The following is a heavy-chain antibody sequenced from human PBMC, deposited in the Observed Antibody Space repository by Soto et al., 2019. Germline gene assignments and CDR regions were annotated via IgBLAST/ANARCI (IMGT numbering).Heavy chain of an antibody. CDR3: ARDIVFGRGDGMDV. CDR1: GGSISSYY. Sequence: QVQLQESGPGLVKPSETLSLTCTVSGGSISSYYWSWIRQPPGKGLEWIGYIYYSGSTNYNPSLTGRVTKSVDTSKNQVSLKLSSVIAAGTAVYYCARDIVFGRGDGMDVWGQGTTVTVSS. V-gene: IGHV4-59*01. J-gene: IGHJ6*02. D-gene: IGHD2-15*01. CDR2: IYYSGST.